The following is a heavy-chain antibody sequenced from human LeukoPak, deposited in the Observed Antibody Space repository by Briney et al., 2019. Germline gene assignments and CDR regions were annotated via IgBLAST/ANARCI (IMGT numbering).Heavy chain of an antibody. CDR2: IYTYGST. V-gene: IGHV4-61*02. CDR1: GYSISSGSYY. D-gene: IGHD3-9*01. Sequence: MSSETLSLTCTVSGYSISSGSYYWNWIRQPAGKGLEWIGRIYTYGSTNYNPSLKSRVTISVDTSKNQFSLKLSSVTAADTAVYYCAREFLDWKKGHVRAFDIWGQGTMVTVSS. CDR3: AREFLDWKKGHVRAFDI. J-gene: IGHJ3*02.